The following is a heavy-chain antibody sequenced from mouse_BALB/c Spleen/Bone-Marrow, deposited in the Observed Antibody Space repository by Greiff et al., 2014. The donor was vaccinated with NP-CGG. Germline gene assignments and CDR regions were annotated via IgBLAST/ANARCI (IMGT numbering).Heavy chain of an antibody. D-gene: IGHD2-3*01. J-gene: IGHJ1*01. CDR2: IWAGGST. Sequence: VMLVESGPGLVAPSQSLSITCTASGFSLTSYGVHWFRQPPGKGLEWLGVIWAGGSTNYNSALMSRLSISKDNSKSQVFLKMNSLQTDDAAMYYCARVYLWYFDVWGAGTTVTVSS. V-gene: IGHV2-9*02. CDR1: GFSLTSYG. CDR3: ARVYLWYFDV.